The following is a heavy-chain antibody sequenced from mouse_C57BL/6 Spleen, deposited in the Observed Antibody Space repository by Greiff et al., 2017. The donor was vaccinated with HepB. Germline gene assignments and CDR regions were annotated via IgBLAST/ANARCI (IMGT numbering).Heavy chain of an antibody. V-gene: IGHV1-9*01. D-gene: IGHD1-1*01. Sequence: QVQLQQSGAELMKPGASVKLSCKATGYTFTGYWIEWVKQRPGHGLEWIGEIFPGSGSTNSNEKFKGKATFTADTSSNTADMQLSRLTTEDSAIYYGARGGYYYGSSYWYFDVWGTGTTVTVSS. CDR1: GYTFTGYW. J-gene: IGHJ1*03. CDR3: ARGGYYYGSSYWYFDV. CDR2: IFPGSGST.